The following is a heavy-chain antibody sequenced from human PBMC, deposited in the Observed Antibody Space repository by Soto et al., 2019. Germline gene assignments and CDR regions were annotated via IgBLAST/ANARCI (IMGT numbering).Heavy chain of an antibody. J-gene: IGHJ6*02. CDR3: ARDGFVFVPTTVNSDYYYYAMDV. CDR1: GGTFSSYA. CDR2: IIPIFGTA. Sequence: ASVKVSCKASGGTFSSYAISWVRQAPGQGLEWMGGIIPIFGTANYAQKIQGRVTITADESTSTVYMELRTLRPEDTSVYYCARDGFVFVPTTVNSDYYYYAMDVWGQGTTVTVSS. V-gene: IGHV1-69*13. D-gene: IGHD3-3*01.